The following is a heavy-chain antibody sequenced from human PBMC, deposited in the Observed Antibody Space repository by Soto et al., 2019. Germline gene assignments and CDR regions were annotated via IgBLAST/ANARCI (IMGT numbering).Heavy chain of an antibody. J-gene: IGHJ4*02. CDR3: ARQRTTVVTQAYFDH. CDR1: GESISSSSYY. V-gene: IGHV4-39*01. CDR2: IYYSGRT. Sequence: PSETLSLTCVVSGESISSSSYYWGWIRQPPGKGLEWIGSIYYSGRTYYNPSFKSRVTISIDTSKNQFSLKLSSVTATDTAVYYCARQRTTVVTQAYFDHWGQGALVNVYS. D-gene: IGHD2-21*02.